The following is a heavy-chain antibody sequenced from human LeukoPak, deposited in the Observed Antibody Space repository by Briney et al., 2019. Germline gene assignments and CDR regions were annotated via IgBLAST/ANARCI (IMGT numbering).Heavy chain of an antibody. CDR1: GFTSSNYE. Sequence: GGSLRLSCAASGFTSSNYEMNWVRQAPGKGLEWVSYISSTSNMIYYADSVRGRFTISRDNAENSLYLQMNSLRAEDTAVYYCATASGSWYRYYFDNWGQGTLVTVSS. CDR2: ISSTSNMI. D-gene: IGHD6-13*01. J-gene: IGHJ4*02. V-gene: IGHV3-48*03. CDR3: ATASGSWYRYYFDN.